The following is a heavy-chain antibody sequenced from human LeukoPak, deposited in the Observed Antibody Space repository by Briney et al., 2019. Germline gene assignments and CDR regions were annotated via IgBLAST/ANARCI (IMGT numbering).Heavy chain of an antibody. CDR3: ARDDTTMILNL. J-gene: IGHJ2*01. Sequence: GGSLSLSCAASGFTFSNHNMNWVRQAPGKGLEWVSTITRSNSYIYYADSVRGRFTISRDNAKNSLYLQMSSLRAEDTAVYYCARDDTTMILNLWGRGTLVTVSS. CDR2: ITRSNSYI. V-gene: IGHV3-21*01. CDR1: GFTFSNHN. D-gene: IGHD3-22*01.